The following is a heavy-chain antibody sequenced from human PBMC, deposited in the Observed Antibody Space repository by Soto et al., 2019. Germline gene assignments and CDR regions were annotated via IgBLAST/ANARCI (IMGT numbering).Heavy chain of an antibody. Sequence: GGSLRLSCAASGFTVSSNYMSWVRQAPGKGLEWVSVIYSGGSTYYADSVKGRFTISRDNSKNTLYLQMNSLRAEDTAVYYCARDPSSGVGVAATQNYYYYYGMDVWGQGTTVTVSS. CDR2: IYSGGST. CDR3: ARDPSSGVGVAATQNYYYYYGMDV. J-gene: IGHJ6*02. D-gene: IGHD2-15*01. CDR1: GFTVSSNY. V-gene: IGHV3-66*01.